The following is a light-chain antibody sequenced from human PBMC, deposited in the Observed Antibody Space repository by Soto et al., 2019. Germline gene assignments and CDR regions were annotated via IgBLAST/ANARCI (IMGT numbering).Light chain of an antibody. CDR3: APGDDRLNGGG. V-gene: IGLV1-44*01. J-gene: IGLJ2*01. CDR2: NNN. CDR1: SSNIGSNT. Sequence: QSVLTQPPSASGTPGQRVTISCSGSSSNIGSNTVNWYQQVPGTAPKLLIYNNNQRPSGVPDRFSGSKSGTSASLAISGLQSGEGGDYYCAPGDDRLNGGGLGGGTKVT.